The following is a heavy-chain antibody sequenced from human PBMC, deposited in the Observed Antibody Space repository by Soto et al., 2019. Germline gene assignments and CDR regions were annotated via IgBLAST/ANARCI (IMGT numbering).Heavy chain of an antibody. J-gene: IGHJ4*02. V-gene: IGHV3-33*01. CDR2: IYYDGSKK. Sequence: QVQLVESGGGVVQPGRSLSLSCAASGFTFSSYGMHWVRQAPGKGLEWVALIYYDGSKKYYADSVKGRFTVSRDNSKNALSLQMHSLRAEDTAVYYCARPRSSTSYEYNYFAYWGQGTLVTVSS. CDR1: GFTFSSYG. CDR3: ARPRSSTSYEYNYFAY. D-gene: IGHD2-2*01.